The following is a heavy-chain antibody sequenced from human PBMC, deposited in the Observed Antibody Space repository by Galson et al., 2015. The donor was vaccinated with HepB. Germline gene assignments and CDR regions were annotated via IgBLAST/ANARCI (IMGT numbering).Heavy chain of an antibody. V-gene: IGHV1-18*04. D-gene: IGHD6-13*01. CDR3: ARDIAAAGVVFDS. CDR2: ISAYNGDT. Sequence: SVKVSCKASGYTFTNHYINWVRQAPGQGLEWMGWISAYNGDTNYAQNLQGRVTMTTDTSTSTAYMELRSLRSDDTAVYFCARDIAAAGVVFDSWGQRTLVTVSS. J-gene: IGHJ4*02. CDR1: GYTFTNHY.